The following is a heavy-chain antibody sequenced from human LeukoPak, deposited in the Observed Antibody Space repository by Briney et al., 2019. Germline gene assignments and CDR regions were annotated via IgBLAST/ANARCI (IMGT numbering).Heavy chain of an antibody. V-gene: IGHV3-21*01. Sequence: GGSLRLSCAASGFTFSSYSMNWVRQAPGKGLEWVSSISSSSSYIYYADSVKGRFTISRDNAKNSLYLQMTSLRDEDTAVYYCARSGTYAYFNYWGQGTLVTVSS. D-gene: IGHD1-26*01. CDR2: ISSSSSYI. J-gene: IGHJ4*02. CDR1: GFTFSSYS. CDR3: ARSGTYAYFNY.